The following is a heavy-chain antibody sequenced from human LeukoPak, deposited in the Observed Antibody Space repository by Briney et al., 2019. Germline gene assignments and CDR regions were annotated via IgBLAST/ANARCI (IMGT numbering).Heavy chain of an antibody. CDR2: INWNGANT. CDR3: ARATFSGTFYVSFDY. CDR1: GFTFDDYV. V-gene: IGHV3-20*04. J-gene: IGHJ4*02. D-gene: IGHD1-26*01. Sequence: GGSLRLSCAASGFTFDDYVMSWVRQAPGKGLEWVSGINWNGANTGYSDSVKGRFTISRDNAMNSLYLQMNSLRAEDTALYYCARATFSGTFYVSFDYWGQGTLVTVSS.